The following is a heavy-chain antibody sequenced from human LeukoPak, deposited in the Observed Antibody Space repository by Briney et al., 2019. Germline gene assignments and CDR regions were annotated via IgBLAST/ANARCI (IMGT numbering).Heavy chain of an antibody. J-gene: IGHJ4*02. Sequence: PGGSLRLCCAASGFTFTFYWMSWVRQAPGKGLEWVANIKQDGSDKYYVGSVKGRFTISRDNSKNSLYLQMNSLRAEDTAFYFCARHSNKYDFDSSGHYRSFDYWGQGTLVSVSS. V-gene: IGHV3-7*01. D-gene: IGHD3-22*01. CDR1: GFTFTFYW. CDR3: ARHSNKYDFDSSGHYRSFDY. CDR2: IKQDGSDK.